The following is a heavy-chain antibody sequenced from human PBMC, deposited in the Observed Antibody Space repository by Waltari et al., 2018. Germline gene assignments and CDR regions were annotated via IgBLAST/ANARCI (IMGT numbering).Heavy chain of an antibody. V-gene: IGHV4-39*02. J-gene: IGHJ3*02. CDR2: IYPSGDT. CDR3: ARRGDWLPLDAFDI. Sequence: QLQLQESGPGLVKSSETLSLTCAVSGGSISRSAYYWVWLRQPPGKELEWIGSIYPSGDTYYHASLESRVRVSVDTSSNHFSMTLSSVTAADTAVYYCARRGDWLPLDAFDIWGQGTVVTVSS. D-gene: IGHD2-15*01. CDR1: GGSISRSAYY.